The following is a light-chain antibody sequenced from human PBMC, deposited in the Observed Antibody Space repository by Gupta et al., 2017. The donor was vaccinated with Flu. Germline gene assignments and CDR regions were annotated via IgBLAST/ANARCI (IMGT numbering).Light chain of an antibody. CDR3: SSYTSSGTPWV. CDR1: SSDVGGYNY. J-gene: IGLJ3*02. V-gene: IGLV2-14*01. CDR2: EVS. Sequence: SSDVGGYNYVSWYQQHPGKAPKLMIYEVSNRPSGVSNRFSGSKSGNTASLTISGLQAEDEADYYCSSYTSSGTPWVFGGGTKLTVL.